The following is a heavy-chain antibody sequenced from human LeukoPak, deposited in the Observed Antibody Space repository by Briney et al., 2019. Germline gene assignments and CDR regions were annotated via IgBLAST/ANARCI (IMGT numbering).Heavy chain of an antibody. CDR1: GYTFASYG. CDR3: ARDGQTFRSGSYSDPFDY. J-gene: IGHJ4*02. CDR2: ISAYNGNT. Sequence: ASVKVSWKASGYTFASYGISWVRQAPGQGLEWMGWISAYNGNTNYAQKLQGRVTMTTDTSTSTAYMELRSLRSDDTAVYYCARDGQTFRSGSYSDPFDYWGQGTLVTVSS. D-gene: IGHD1-26*01. V-gene: IGHV1-18*01.